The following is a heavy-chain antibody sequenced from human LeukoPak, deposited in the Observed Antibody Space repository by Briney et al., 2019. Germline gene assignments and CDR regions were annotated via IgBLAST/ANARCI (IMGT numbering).Heavy chain of an antibody. CDR1: GFNFSTYT. Sequence: GGSLRLSCEVSGFNFSTYTMNWVRQAPGKGLEWVSATTNTGVSTFYADSVKGRFTISRDNSKSTLYLQMNSLRAEDTAVYYCAKAFYGYSNGRAVFDYWGQGTLVTVSS. J-gene: IGHJ4*02. CDR3: AKAFYGYSNGRAVFDY. CDR2: TTNTGVST. V-gene: IGHV3-23*01. D-gene: IGHD6-19*01.